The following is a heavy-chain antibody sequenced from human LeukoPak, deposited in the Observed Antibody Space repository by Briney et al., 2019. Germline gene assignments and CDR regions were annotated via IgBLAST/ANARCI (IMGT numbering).Heavy chain of an antibody. J-gene: IGHJ5*01. CDR3: TRDPNGDYVGAFES. Sequence: GGSLRLSCAASGFSFSNFAMTWVRQAPGKGLEWVSSITGGHFPTYYTDSVKGRFTISRDNSKNTLYLQMNSLRADDTAVYYCTRDPNGDYVGAFESWGQGTLVTDSS. CDR1: GFSFSNFA. D-gene: IGHD4-17*01. V-gene: IGHV3-23*01. CDR2: ITGGHFPT.